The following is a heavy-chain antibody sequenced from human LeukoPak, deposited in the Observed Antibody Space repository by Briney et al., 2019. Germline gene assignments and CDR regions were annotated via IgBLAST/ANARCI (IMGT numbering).Heavy chain of an antibody. CDR1: GFTFSSYA. Sequence: GGSLRLSCAASGFTFSSYAMGWVRHAPGKGLEWVSLISASGDTTYYADSVRGRFTISRDNSENTLYLQMNSLRAEDTAVYYCAKRYCTSTSCSFFDSWGQGTLVTVSS. CDR2: ISASGDTT. J-gene: IGHJ4*02. D-gene: IGHD2-2*01. V-gene: IGHV3-23*01. CDR3: AKRYCTSTSCSFFDS.